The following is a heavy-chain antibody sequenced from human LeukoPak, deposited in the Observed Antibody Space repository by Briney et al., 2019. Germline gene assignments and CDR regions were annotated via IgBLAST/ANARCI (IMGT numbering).Heavy chain of an antibody. CDR3: ARLSSGWSYDY. CDR1: GGSISSYY. CDR2: IYYSGST. D-gene: IGHD6-19*01. J-gene: IGHJ4*02. Sequence: PSETLSLTCTVSGGSISSYYWSWLRQPPGKGLEWIGYIYYSGSTNYNPSLKSRVTISVDTSKNQFSLKLSSVTAADTAVYYCARLSSGWSYDYWGQGTLVTVSS. V-gene: IGHV4-59*12.